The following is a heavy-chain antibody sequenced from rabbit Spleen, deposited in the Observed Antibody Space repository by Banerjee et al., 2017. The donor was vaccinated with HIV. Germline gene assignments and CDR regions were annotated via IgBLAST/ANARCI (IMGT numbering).Heavy chain of an antibody. Sequence: QEQLVESGGGLVQPEGSLALTCTASGFSFSNGYYMCWVRQAPGKGLEWIGYIDPVFGITYYANWVNGRFSISRENAQNTVFLQMTSLTAADTATYFCARDRDGDTPYNSYYFDLWGPGTLVTVS. CDR1: GFSFSNGYY. V-gene: IGHV1S47*01. D-gene: IGHD2-1*01. J-gene: IGHJ4*01. CDR2: IDPVFGIT. CDR3: ARDRDGDTPYNSYYFDL.